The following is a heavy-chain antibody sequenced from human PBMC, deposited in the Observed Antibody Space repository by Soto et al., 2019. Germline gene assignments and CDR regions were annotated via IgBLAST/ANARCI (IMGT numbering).Heavy chain of an antibody. D-gene: IGHD6-19*01. Sequence: EVQLLESGGGLVQPGGSLRLSFAASGFTFSSYAMSWVRQAPGKGLEWVSAISGSGGSTYYADSVKGRFTISRDNSKNTLYLQMNSLRAEDTAVYYCAKDLAGMGRFDYWGQGTLVTVSS. V-gene: IGHV3-23*01. CDR3: AKDLAGMGRFDY. J-gene: IGHJ4*02. CDR1: GFTFSSYA. CDR2: ISGSGGST.